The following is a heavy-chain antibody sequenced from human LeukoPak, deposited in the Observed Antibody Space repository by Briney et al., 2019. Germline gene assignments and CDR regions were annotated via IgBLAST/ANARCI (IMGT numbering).Heavy chain of an antibody. V-gene: IGHV1-8*01. CDR3: ARGQLRYFDWFGGSWFDP. Sequence: ASVKVPCKASGYTFTSYDINWVRQATGQGLEWMGWMNPNSGNTGYAQKFQGRVTMTRNTSISTAYTELSSLRSEDTAVYYCARGQLRYFDWFGGSWFDPWGQGTLVTVSS. CDR2: MNPNSGNT. D-gene: IGHD3-9*01. J-gene: IGHJ5*02. CDR1: GYTFTSYD.